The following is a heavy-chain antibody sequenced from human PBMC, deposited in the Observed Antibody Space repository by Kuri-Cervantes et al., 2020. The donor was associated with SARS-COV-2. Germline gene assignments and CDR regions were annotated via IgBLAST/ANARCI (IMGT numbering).Heavy chain of an antibody. Sequence: GGSLRLSCAASGFTFSSYSMNWVRQAPGKGLEWVSSISSSSSYIYYADSVMGRFTISRDNAKNSLYLQMNSLRAEDTAVYYCARTFMGYYYYMDVWGKGTTVTVSS. J-gene: IGHJ6*03. V-gene: IGHV3-21*01. CDR1: GFTFSSYS. CDR2: ISSSSSYI. CDR3: ARTFMGYYYYMDV. D-gene: IGHD3-3*02.